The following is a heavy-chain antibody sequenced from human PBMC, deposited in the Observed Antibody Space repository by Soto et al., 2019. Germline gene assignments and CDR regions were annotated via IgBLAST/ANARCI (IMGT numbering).Heavy chain of an antibody. Sequence: EVQLLESGGGLVQPGGSLRLSCAASGFTFSTYAMNWVRQAPGNGLEWVSAISGSGGSIHYADSVKGRFTISRDNSKNTLYLQMNSLRDEDTPVYHGVKGYWKGDVWGQGTTVTVSS. V-gene: IGHV3-23*01. CDR3: VKGYWKGDV. D-gene: IGHD1-1*01. CDR1: GFTFSTYA. CDR2: ISGSGGSI. J-gene: IGHJ6*02.